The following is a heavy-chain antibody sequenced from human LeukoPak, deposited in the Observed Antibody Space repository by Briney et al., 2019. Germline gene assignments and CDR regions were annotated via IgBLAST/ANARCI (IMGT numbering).Heavy chain of an antibody. Sequence: GASVKVSCKASGYTFTGYYMHWVRQAPGQGLEWMGWINPNSGGTNYAQKFQGRVTMTRDTSISTAYMELSRLRSDDTAVYYYARAKGPPIVVVPAAIPLDYWGQGTLVTVSS. CDR3: ARAKGPPIVVVPAAIPLDY. CDR2: INPNSGGT. D-gene: IGHD2-2*01. V-gene: IGHV1-2*02. J-gene: IGHJ4*02. CDR1: GYTFTGYY.